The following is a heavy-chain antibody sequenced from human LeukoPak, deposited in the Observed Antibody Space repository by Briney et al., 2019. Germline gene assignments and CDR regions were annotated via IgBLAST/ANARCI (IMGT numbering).Heavy chain of an antibody. V-gene: IGHV3-48*03. CDR3: AKVDSRELDY. CDR2: ISSSASTI. J-gene: IGHJ4*02. D-gene: IGHD3-22*01. Sequence: GGSLRLSCAASGFTFSSFEMNWVRQAPGKGLEWVSYISSSASTIYYADSVKGRFTISRDNSKNTLYLQMNSLRAEDTAVYYCAKVDSRELDYWGQGTLVTVSS. CDR1: GFTFSSFE.